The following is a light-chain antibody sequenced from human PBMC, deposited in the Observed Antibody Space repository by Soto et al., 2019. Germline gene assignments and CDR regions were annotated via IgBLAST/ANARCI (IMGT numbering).Light chain of an antibody. CDR3: AAWDDSLSGYV. CDR1: SSNIGSNT. CDR2: SNN. Sequence: QSVLTQPPSASGTPGQRVTISCSGSSSNIGSNTVNWYQLLPGTTPRLLIQSNNQRPSGVPDRFSGSKSGTSASLAISGLQSDDEAEYYCAAWDDSLSGYVFATGTKLTVL. V-gene: IGLV1-44*01. J-gene: IGLJ1*01.